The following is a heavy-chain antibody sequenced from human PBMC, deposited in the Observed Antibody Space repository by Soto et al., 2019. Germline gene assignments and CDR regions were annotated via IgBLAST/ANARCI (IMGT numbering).Heavy chain of an antibody. V-gene: IGHV4-30-4*01. Sequence: SETLSLTCIVSGGSISSDDYYCIWIRQPPGKGLEWIGYIYHSGSTYYNPSLKSRISISVDTSKNQFSLKLSSVTAADTAVYYCARGRAYYDSSGYYYIDHWGQGALVTVSS. CDR2: IYHSGST. D-gene: IGHD3-22*01. CDR1: GGSISSDDYY. J-gene: IGHJ4*02. CDR3: ARGRAYYDSSGYYYIDH.